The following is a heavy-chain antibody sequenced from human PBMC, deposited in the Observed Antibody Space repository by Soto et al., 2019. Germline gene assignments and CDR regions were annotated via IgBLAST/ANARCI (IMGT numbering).Heavy chain of an antibody. D-gene: IGHD5-12*01. J-gene: IGHJ5*02. CDR1: GFSFSTYA. CDR2: ISGSGTST. Sequence: PGGSLRLSCAASGFSFSTYAVSWVRQAPRKGLEWVSSISGSGTSTFYADSVKGRFTISRDNSKNTVYLQMNTLRAEDTAIYYCAREFRGYDWRFDPWGQGTLVTVSS. CDR3: AREFRGYDWRFDP. V-gene: IGHV3-23*01.